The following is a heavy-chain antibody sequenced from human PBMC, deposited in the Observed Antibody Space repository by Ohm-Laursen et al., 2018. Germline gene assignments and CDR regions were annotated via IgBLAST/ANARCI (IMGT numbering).Heavy chain of an antibody. CDR3: AKGRLSVTTSYFDY. CDR2: ISGSGGST. V-gene: IGHV3-23*01. D-gene: IGHD4-17*01. Sequence: SLRLSCTASGFTFSSYAMSWVRQAPGKGLEWVSAISGSGGSTYYADSVKGRFTISRDNSKNTLYLQMNSLRTEDTAVYYCAKGRLSVTTSYFDYWGQGTLVTVSS. CDR1: GFTFSSYA. J-gene: IGHJ4*02.